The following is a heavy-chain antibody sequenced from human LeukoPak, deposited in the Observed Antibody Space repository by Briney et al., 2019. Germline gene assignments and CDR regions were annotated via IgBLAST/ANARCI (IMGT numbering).Heavy chain of an antibody. J-gene: IGHJ6*03. V-gene: IGHV4-4*09. Sequence: SETLSLTCTVSGGSISSYYWSWIRQPPGKGLEWIGYIYTSGSTNYNPSLKSRVTISVDTSKNQFSLKLGSVTAADTAAYYCASTDYSNYYYYMDVWGKGTTVTVSS. CDR3: ASTDYSNYYYYMDV. CDR2: IYTSGST. D-gene: IGHD4-11*01. CDR1: GGSISSYY.